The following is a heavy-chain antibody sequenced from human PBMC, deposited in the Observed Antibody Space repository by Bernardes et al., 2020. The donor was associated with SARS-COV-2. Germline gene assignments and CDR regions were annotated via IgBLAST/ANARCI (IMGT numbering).Heavy chain of an antibody. D-gene: IGHD6-19*01. J-gene: IGHJ1*01. V-gene: IGHV3-30*03. Sequence: GGSLRLSCAASGFTFSSYVMNWVRQAPGKGLEWVTTISYDGNYKYYGDSVRGRFTISRDDSQNTLFLQMNSLSGDDTAVYFCAIGAVAGTGSVAFWRQGTVVTVSS. CDR3: AIGAVAGTGSVAF. CDR2: ISYDGNYK. CDR1: GFTFSSYV.